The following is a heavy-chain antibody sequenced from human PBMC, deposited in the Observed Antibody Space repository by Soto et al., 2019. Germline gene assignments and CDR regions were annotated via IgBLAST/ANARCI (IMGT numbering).Heavy chain of an antibody. D-gene: IGHD6-13*01. V-gene: IGHV3-23*01. CDR3: AKDATLFPYSSSWPYFDY. CDR1: GFTVSSNY. Sequence: GGSLRLSCAASGFTVSSNYMSWVRQAPGKGLEWVSAISGSGGSTYYADSVKGRFTISRDNSKNTLYLQMNSLRAEDTAVYYCAKDATLFPYSSSWPYFDYWGQGTLVTVSS. J-gene: IGHJ4*02. CDR2: ISGSGGST.